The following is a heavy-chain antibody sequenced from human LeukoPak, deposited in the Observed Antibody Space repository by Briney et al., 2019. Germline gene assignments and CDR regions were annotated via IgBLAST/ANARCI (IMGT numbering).Heavy chain of an antibody. CDR2: ISGSGGST. V-gene: IGHV3-23*01. CDR1: GFTVSSNY. Sequence: GGSLRLSCAASGFTVSSNYMSWVRQAPGKGLEWVSAISGSGGSTYYADSVKGRFTISRDNSKNTLYLQMNSLRAEDTAVYYCAKNGYSSGWYGYYFDYWGQGTLVTVSS. J-gene: IGHJ4*02. D-gene: IGHD6-19*01. CDR3: AKNGYSSGWYGYYFDY.